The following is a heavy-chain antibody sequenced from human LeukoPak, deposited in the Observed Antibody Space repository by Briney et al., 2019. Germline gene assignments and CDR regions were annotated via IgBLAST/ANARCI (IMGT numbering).Heavy chain of an antibody. Sequence: GGSLRLSCAASGFTFSDYSMNWVGRAPGRGLEWISYIGLASGFVSYADSVKGRFSISSDTARNSVYLQMSSLRAEDTAVYYCARDHNWAFDAWGQGTLVTVSS. CDR3: ARDHNWAFDA. CDR2: IGLASGFV. D-gene: IGHD1-20*01. V-gene: IGHV3-21*05. J-gene: IGHJ4*02. CDR1: GFTFSDYS.